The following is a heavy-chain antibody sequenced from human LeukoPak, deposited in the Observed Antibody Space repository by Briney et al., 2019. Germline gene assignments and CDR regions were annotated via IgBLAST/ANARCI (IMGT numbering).Heavy chain of an antibody. CDR2: INPNSGGT. Sequence: ASVKVSCKASGYTFTGYYMHWVRQAPGQGLEWMGWINPNSGGTNYAQKFQGRVTMTRDTSISTAYMELSRLRSDDTAVYYCARGYSSGWKDAFDIWGQGTMVTVSS. V-gene: IGHV1-2*02. J-gene: IGHJ3*02. CDR3: ARGYSSGWKDAFDI. CDR1: GYTFTGYY. D-gene: IGHD6-19*01.